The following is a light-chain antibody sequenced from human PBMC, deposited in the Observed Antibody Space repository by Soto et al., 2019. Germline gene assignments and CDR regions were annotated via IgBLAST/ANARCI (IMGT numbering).Light chain of an antibody. V-gene: IGLV1-40*01. J-gene: IGLJ3*02. CDR3: QSYDNGLNGSV. CDR2: DNN. Sequence: QPVLTQPPSVSGAPGQRVTISCTGSSSSLGAGHAVHWYQQLPGKAPKLLIFDNNHRPSGVPERFAGSKSGASASLAITGLQPEDEGDFYCQSYDNGLNGSVFGGGTKLTVL. CDR1: SSSLGAGHA.